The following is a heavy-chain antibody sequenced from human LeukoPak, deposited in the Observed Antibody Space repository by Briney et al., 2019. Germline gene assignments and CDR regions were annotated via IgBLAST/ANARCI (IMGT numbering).Heavy chain of an antibody. J-gene: IGHJ4*02. V-gene: IGHV3-23*01. CDR2: ISGSGGST. CDR1: GFTFSSYA. CDR3: AKVIVGVGQGPLDS. D-gene: IGHD1-26*01. Sequence: GGSLRLSCAASGFTFSSYAMSWVRQTPGKGLEWVSAISGSGGSTYYADSVKGRFTISRDNTKNTLHLQMNSLRAEDTAIYYCAKVIVGVGQGPLDSWGQGTLVTVSS.